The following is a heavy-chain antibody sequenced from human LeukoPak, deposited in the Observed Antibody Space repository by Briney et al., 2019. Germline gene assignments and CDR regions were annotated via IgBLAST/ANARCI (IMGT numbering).Heavy chain of an antibody. J-gene: IGHJ4*02. D-gene: IGHD5-24*01. Sequence: GGSLRLSCAASGFTFSSYGMHWVRQAPGKGLEWVAVISYDGSNKYYADSVKGRFTISRDNSKNMLYLQMNSLRAEDTAVYYCAKDQGYTWFFFDYWGQGTLVTVSS. CDR3: AKDQGYTWFFFDY. CDR2: ISYDGSNK. V-gene: IGHV3-30*18. CDR1: GFTFSSYG.